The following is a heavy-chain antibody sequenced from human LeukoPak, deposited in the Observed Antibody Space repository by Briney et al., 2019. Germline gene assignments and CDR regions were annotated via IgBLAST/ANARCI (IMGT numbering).Heavy chain of an antibody. D-gene: IGHD2/OR15-2a*01. CDR3: ARELKVGNTGYYFDY. CDR1: SGSISDCY. J-gene: IGHJ4*02. V-gene: IGHV4-59*01. CDR2: IYYSGST. Sequence: KPSETLSLTCTVSSGSISDCYWSWIRQPPGKGLEWIGYIYYSGSTNYNPSLKSRVTILVDMSKNQFSLKMSSVTAADTAVYYCARELKVGNTGYYFDYWGQGTLVTVSS.